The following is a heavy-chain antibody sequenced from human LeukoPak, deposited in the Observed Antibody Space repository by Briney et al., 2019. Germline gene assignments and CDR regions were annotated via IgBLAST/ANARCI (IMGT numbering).Heavy chain of an antibody. CDR3: AKDRSYSSGWSDY. CDR1: GFTFSSYG. D-gene: IGHD6-19*01. Sequence: TGGSLRLSCAASGFTFSSYGMHWVRQAPGKGLEWVAVIWYDGSNKYYADSVKGRFTISSDNSKNTLYLQMNSLRAEDTAVYYCAKDRSYSSGWSDYWGQGTLVTVSS. CDR2: IWYDGSNK. J-gene: IGHJ4*02. V-gene: IGHV3-30*02.